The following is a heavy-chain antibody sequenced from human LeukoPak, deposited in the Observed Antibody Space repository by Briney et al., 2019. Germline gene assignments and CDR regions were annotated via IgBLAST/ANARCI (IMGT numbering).Heavy chain of an antibody. J-gene: IGHJ3*02. CDR2: VIPIFGTA. D-gene: IGHD5-18*01. CDR1: RGTFNSYS. V-gene: IGHV1-69*05. Sequence: SVKGSCQAFRGTFNSYSISWLLPAIAQGLEWVGRVIPIFGTANYAQKFQGRVTITTDESTSTAYMELSSLRSEDTAVYYCASLSPDTAMVTFPYAFDIWGQGTMVTVYS. CDR3: ASLSPDTAMVTFPYAFDI.